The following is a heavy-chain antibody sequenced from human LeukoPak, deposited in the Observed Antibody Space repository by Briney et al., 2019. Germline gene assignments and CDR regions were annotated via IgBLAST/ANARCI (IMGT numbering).Heavy chain of an antibody. CDR3: ARLLGSYFDS. J-gene: IGHJ4*02. Sequence: GGSLRLSCAASGFTFSSHGMLWARQAPGKGLEWVAVIWYDGSKQYYTDSAEGRFTISRDNSKNTLYLQMNSLRAEDTAVYYCARLLGSYFDSWGQGTLVTVSS. CDR1: GFTFSSHG. V-gene: IGHV3-33*01. CDR2: IWYDGSKQ. D-gene: IGHD7-27*01.